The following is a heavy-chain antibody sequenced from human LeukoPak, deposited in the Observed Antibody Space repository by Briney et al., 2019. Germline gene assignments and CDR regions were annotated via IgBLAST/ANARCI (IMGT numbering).Heavy chain of an antibody. J-gene: IGHJ4*02. CDR1: GFTFSSYA. Sequence: AGSLRLSCAASGFTFSSYAMSWVRQAPGKGLEWVSGISGSGGTTYYADSVQGRFTISRDNSKKTLFLQMSSLRAEDTAVYYCAKGDVVTAIFPLDYWGQGTLVIVSS. CDR3: AKGDVVTAIFPLDY. D-gene: IGHD5-12*01. CDR2: ISGSGGTT. V-gene: IGHV3-23*01.